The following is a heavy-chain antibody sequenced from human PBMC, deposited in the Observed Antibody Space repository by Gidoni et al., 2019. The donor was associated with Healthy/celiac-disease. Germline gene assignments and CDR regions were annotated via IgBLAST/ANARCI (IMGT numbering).Heavy chain of an antibody. Sequence: QEQLVQSGAEVKKPGSSVKVSCKDAGGTFSSYATSWVRQAPGQGLEWMGGIIPIFGTANYAQKFQGRVTITADESTSTAYMELSSLRSEDTAVYYCARAAPGYSSSWLYHYYGMDVWGQGTTVTVSS. D-gene: IGHD6-13*01. J-gene: IGHJ6*02. CDR1: GGTFSSYA. CDR3: ARAAPGYSSSWLYHYYGMDV. CDR2: IIPIFGTA. V-gene: IGHV1-69*01.